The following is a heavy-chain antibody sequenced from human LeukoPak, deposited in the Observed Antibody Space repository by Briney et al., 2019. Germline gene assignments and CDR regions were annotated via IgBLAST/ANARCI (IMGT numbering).Heavy chain of an antibody. CDR2: IYPGDSDT. D-gene: IGHD3-22*01. CDR3: ARTMPEYDSSGYYSGSFDY. CDR1: GYSFTSYW. Sequence: GESLKISCKGSGYSFTSYWIGRVRQMPGKGLEWMGIIYPGDSDTRYSPSFQGQVTISADKSISTAYLQWSSLKASDTAMYYCARTMPEYDSSGYYSGSFDYWGQGTLVTVSS. J-gene: IGHJ4*02. V-gene: IGHV5-51*01.